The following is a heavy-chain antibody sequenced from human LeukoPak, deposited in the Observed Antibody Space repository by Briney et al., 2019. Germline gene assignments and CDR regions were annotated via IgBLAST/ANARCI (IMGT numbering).Heavy chain of an antibody. Sequence: SETLSLTCTVGGGSISREYWSWIRQPPGKGLEWIGCIYYSGSTNYNPSLKSRVTISVDTSKHQFSLKLSSVTAADTAVYYCARGDSMVRGVIPFDYWGQGTLVTVSS. D-gene: IGHD3-10*01. V-gene: IGHV4-59*01. CDR3: ARGDSMVRGVIPFDY. CDR2: IYYSGST. CDR1: GGSISREY. J-gene: IGHJ4*02.